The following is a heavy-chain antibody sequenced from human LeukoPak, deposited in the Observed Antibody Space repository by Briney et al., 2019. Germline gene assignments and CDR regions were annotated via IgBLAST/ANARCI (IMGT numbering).Heavy chain of an antibody. J-gene: IGHJ3*02. CDR2: INHSGST. CDR1: GGSFSGYY. V-gene: IGHV4-34*01. D-gene: IGHD6-19*01. Sequence: SETLSLTCAVYGGSFSGYYWSWIRQPPGKGLEWIGEINHSGSTNYNPSLKSRVTISVDTSKNQFSLKLSSMTAADTAVYYCARGCYSSGCYTWHDAFDIWGQGTMVTVSS. CDR3: ARGCYSSGCYTWHDAFDI.